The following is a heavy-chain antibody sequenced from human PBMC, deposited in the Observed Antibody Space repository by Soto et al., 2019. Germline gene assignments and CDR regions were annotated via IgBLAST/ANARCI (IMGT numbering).Heavy chain of an antibody. V-gene: IGHV3-23*01. J-gene: IGHJ6*02. Sequence: PGGSLRLSCAASGFTFSSYAMSWVRQAPGKGLEWVSAISGSGGSTYYADSAKGRFTISRDNSKNTLYLQMNSLRAEDTAVYYCAKDRLSGYDTPPYYYYYYGMDVWGQGTTVTVSS. D-gene: IGHD5-12*01. CDR2: ISGSGGST. CDR1: GFTFSSYA. CDR3: AKDRLSGYDTPPYYYYYYGMDV.